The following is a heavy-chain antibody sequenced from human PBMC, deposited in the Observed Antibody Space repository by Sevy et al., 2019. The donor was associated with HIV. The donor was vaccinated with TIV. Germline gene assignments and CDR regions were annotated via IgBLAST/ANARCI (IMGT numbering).Heavy chain of an antibody. CDR2: IGGSGETT. CDR1: GFTFSSYA. Sequence: GGSLRLSCAASGFTFSSYAVTWVRQAPEKGLEWVSLIGGSGETTYYADSVRGRFTISSDNSKNTVYLQMNSLRAEDTAIYDCARVWVWEVGSLDNWFDPWGQGTLVTVSS. CDR3: ARVWVWEVGSLDNWFDP. V-gene: IGHV3-23*01. D-gene: IGHD1-26*01. J-gene: IGHJ5*02.